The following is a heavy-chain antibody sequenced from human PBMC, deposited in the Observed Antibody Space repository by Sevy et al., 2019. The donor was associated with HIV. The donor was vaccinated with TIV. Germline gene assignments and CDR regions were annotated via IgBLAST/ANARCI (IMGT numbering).Heavy chain of an antibody. CDR1: GFTFDNYW. V-gene: IGHV3-7*01. Sequence: GGSLRLSCVASGFTFDNYWMQWVRQAPGKGLEWVANIRQDGNEIYYADSVKGRFTISRDNAKESLYLQMSNLRVEDTAIYYCARRYFDLWGQVILVTVSS. J-gene: IGHJ4*02. CDR3: ARRYFDL. CDR2: IRQDGNEI.